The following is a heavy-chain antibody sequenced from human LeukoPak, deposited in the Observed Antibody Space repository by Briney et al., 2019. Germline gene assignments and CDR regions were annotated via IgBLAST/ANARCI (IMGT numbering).Heavy chain of an antibody. CDR1: GGSISSGGYY. Sequence: SETLSLTCTVSGGSISSGGYYWSWIRQPPGKGLEWIGYIYHSGSTYYNPSLKSRVTISVDRSKNQFSLKLSSVTAADTAVYYCARSSRDYYYYYMDVWGKGTTVTVSS. CDR3: ARSSRDYYYYYMDV. V-gene: IGHV4-30-2*02. CDR2: IYHSGST. D-gene: IGHD6-6*01. J-gene: IGHJ6*03.